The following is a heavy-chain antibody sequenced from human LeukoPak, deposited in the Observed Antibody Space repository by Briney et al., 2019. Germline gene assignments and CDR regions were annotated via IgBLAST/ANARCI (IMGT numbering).Heavy chain of an antibody. D-gene: IGHD3-22*01. Sequence: GSSVKVSCKASGGTFSSYAISWVRQAPGQGLEWMGRIIPILGIANYAQKFQGRVTITADKSTSTAYMELSSLRSEDTAVYYCARDTSYDSSLVGKQGDAFDIWGQGTMVTVSS. CDR2: IIPILGIA. J-gene: IGHJ3*02. CDR3: ARDTSYDSSLVGKQGDAFDI. CDR1: GGTFSSYA. V-gene: IGHV1-69*04.